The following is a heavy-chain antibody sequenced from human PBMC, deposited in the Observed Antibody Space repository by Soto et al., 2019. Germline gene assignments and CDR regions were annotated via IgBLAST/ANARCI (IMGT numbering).Heavy chain of an antibody. Sequence: QVQLQESGPGLVQPSETLSLTCTVSGGSISGHYWNWIRQPPGKGLEWIGYVFYSGTTHYNPSLESRVTLSVDTSKNQFSRKLHSVTAADTAVYYCTRGGGLTIFGGGWFDPWGQGTLVTVSS. D-gene: IGHD3-3*01. V-gene: IGHV4-59*11. CDR3: TRGGGLTIFGGGWFDP. J-gene: IGHJ5*02. CDR1: GGSISGHY. CDR2: VFYSGTT.